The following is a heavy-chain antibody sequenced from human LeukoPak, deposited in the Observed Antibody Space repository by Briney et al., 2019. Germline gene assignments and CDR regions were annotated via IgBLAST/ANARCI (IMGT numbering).Heavy chain of an antibody. CDR1: GFTFSTYA. Sequence: PGGSLRLSCAAFGFTFSTYAMSWVRQAPGKGLEWVSAISFSGGSTHYAESVKGRFTISRDNSKNTLYLQMNSLRAEDTAVYYCAKEAFNWLRSHYYGVDVWGQGTTVTVSS. D-gene: IGHD5-12*01. CDR2: ISFSGGST. CDR3: AKEAFNWLRSHYYGVDV. V-gene: IGHV3-23*01. J-gene: IGHJ6*02.